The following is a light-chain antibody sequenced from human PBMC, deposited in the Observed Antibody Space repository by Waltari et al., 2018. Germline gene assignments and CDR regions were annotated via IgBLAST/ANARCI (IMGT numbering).Light chain of an antibody. CDR2: DVS. Sequence: QSALTQPASVSGSPGQSITISCTGTSSDVGGYNSVSWYQDHPGQAPKVIIYDVSNRPSGVSDRFSGSTSGNTASLTISGLQAEDEADYYCSSQSSNSVVLFGGGTKLTVL. V-gene: IGLV2-14*03. J-gene: IGLJ2*01. CDR1: SSDVGGYNS. CDR3: SSQSSNSVVL.